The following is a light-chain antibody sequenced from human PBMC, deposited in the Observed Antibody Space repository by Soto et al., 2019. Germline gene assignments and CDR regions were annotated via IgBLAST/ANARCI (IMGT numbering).Light chain of an antibody. V-gene: IGKV4-1*01. J-gene: IGKJ1*01. CDR1: QSVLYSSNNKNY. CDR2: GAS. Sequence: SVMTQSPDSLAVSLGERATINCTSSQSVLYSSNNKNYLAWYQQKPGQAPRLFIYGASSRATGIPDRFSGSGSGTDFALAISRLEPEDFAVYYCQQYGSSLRTFGQGTKVDIK. CDR3: QQYGSSLRT.